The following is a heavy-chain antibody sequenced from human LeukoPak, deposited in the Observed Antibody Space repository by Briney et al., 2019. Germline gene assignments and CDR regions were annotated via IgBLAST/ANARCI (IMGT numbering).Heavy chain of an antibody. V-gene: IGHV4-39*01. CDR2: IYYSGST. Sequence: PSETLSLTCTVSDGSISSSSYYWGWIRQPPGKGLEWIGSIYYSGSTYYNPSLKSRVTISVDTSKNQFSLKLSSVTAADTAVYYCARTMTYFDYWGQGTLVTVSS. J-gene: IGHJ4*02. CDR1: DGSISSSSYY. CDR3: ARTMTYFDY. D-gene: IGHD3-3*01.